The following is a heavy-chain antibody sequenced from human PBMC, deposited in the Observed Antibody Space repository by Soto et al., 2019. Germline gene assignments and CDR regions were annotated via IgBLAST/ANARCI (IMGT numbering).Heavy chain of an antibody. CDR1: GYSFTSYW. CDR2: IYPGDSDT. V-gene: IGHV5-51*01. J-gene: IGHJ6*03. CDR3: ARHLKVYYDILTGYSEPYYYYYMDV. Sequence: GESLKISCKGSGYSFTSYWIGWVRQMPGKGLEWMGIIYPGDSDTRYSPSFQGQVTISADKSISTAYLQWSSLKASDTAMYYCARHLKVYYDILTGYSEPYYYYYMDVWGKGTTVTVSS. D-gene: IGHD3-9*01.